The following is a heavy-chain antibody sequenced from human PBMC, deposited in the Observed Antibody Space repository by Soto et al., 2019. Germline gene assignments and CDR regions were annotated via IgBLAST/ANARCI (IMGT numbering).Heavy chain of an antibody. V-gene: IGHV3-23*01. CDR1: GFTFSSYA. J-gene: IGHJ4*02. CDR2: FTGSGNT. D-gene: IGHD3-10*01. CDR3: AREFASGSPNYDY. Sequence: PGGSLRLSCAASGFTFSSYAMSWVRQAPGKGLEWVSTFTGSGNTYYADSVKGRFTISRDNSKNTLYLQMNSLRAEDTAVYYCAREFASGSPNYDYWGLGTLVTVSS.